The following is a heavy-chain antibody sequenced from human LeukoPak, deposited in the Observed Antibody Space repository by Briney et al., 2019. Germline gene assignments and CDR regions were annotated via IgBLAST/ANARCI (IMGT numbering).Heavy chain of an antibody. V-gene: IGHV1-8*01. CDR3: ARGLVSVTTLTSYYFDY. CDR2: MNPNSGNT. Sequence: ASLKVSCKASGYTFTGYDINWVRQAPGQGLEWMGWMNPNSGNTGYAQKFQGRVAMTRNTSISTAYMELSSLRSEDTAVYYCARGLVSVTTLTSYYFDYWGQGTLVTVSS. J-gene: IGHJ4*02. D-gene: IGHD4-11*01. CDR1: GYTFTGYD.